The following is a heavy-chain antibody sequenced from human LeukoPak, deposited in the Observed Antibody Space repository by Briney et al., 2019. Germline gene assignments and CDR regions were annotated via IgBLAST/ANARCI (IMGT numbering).Heavy chain of an antibody. CDR2: INHSGST. J-gene: IGHJ4*02. V-gene: IGHV4-34*01. CDR3: ARGLGGSYSAGY. Sequence: SETLSLTCAVYGGSFSGYYWSWIRQPPGKGLEWIREINHSGSTNYNPSLKSRVTISVDTSKNQFSLKLSSVTAADTAVYYCARGLGGSYSAGYWGQGTLVTVSS. CDR1: GGSFSGYY. D-gene: IGHD1-26*01.